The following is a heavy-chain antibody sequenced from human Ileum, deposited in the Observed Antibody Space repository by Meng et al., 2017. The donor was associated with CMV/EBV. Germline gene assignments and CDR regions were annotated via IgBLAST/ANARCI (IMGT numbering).Heavy chain of an antibody. Sequence: QEQLQQWGAGLLKPSETLSLTCAVYGGSFSDYYWSWIRQPPGKGLEWIGEISHSGITNYNPSLKSRVTISIDTSKKQFSLKLSSVTAADTAVYYCARDRAARPEYWGRGLLVTVSS. D-gene: IGHD6-6*01. CDR3: ARDRAARPEY. V-gene: IGHV4-34*01. CDR1: GGSFSDYY. J-gene: IGHJ4*02. CDR2: ISHSGIT.